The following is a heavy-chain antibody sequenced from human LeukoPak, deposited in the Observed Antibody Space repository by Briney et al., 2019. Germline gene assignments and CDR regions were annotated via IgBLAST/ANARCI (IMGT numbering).Heavy chain of an antibody. CDR1: GFTFSSYG. CDR3: ARAKLDSSGYSFDY. CDR2: VWYDGSNK. V-gene: IGHV3-33*01. D-gene: IGHD3-22*01. Sequence: GGSLRLSCAASGFTFSSYGMHWVRQAPGKGLEWVAVVWYDGSNKYYVDSVKGRFTISRDNSKNTLYLQMNSLRAEDTAVYYCARAKLDSSGYSFDYWGQGTLVTVSS. J-gene: IGHJ4*02.